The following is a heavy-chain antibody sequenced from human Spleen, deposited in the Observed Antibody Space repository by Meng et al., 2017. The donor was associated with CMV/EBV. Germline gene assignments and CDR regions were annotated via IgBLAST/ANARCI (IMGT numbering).Heavy chain of an antibody. D-gene: IGHD6-6*01. V-gene: IGHV1-2*02. J-gene: IGHJ6*02. CDR2: INPNSGGT. CDR3: ARSNLYSRSSKYYYYGMDV. Sequence: GESLKISCKASGYTFADYYIHWVRQAPGQGLEWLGWINPNSGGTNYAESFQGRVAMTRDTSISTASMELRNLRSDDTAVYYCARSNLYSRSSKYYYYGMDVWGQGTTVTVS. CDR1: GYTFADYY.